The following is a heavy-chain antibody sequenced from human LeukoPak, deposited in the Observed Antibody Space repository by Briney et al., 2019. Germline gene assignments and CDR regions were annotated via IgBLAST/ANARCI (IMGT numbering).Heavy chain of an antibody. CDR3: AKDPSRYSSSPINWFDP. V-gene: IGHV3-23*01. D-gene: IGHD6-6*01. CDR1: GFTFSSYA. J-gene: IGHJ5*02. CDR2: ISGSGGST. Sequence: GGSLRLSCAASGFTFSSYAMSWVRQAPGKGLEWVSAISGSGGSTYYADSVKGRFTISRDNSKNTLYLQMNSLRAEDTAVYYCAKDPSRYSSSPINWFDPWGQGTLVTVSS.